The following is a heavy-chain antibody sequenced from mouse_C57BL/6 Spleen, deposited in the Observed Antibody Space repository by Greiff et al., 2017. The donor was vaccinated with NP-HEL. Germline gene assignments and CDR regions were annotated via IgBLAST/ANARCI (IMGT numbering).Heavy chain of an antibody. Sequence: EVQLQQSGPELVKPGASVKISCKASGYTFTDYYMNWVKQSHGKSLEWIGDINPNNGGTSYNQKFKGKATLTVDKSSSTAYMELRSLTSEDSAVYYCARSEGYEGFAYWGQGTLVTVSA. CDR3: ARSEGYEGFAY. J-gene: IGHJ3*01. D-gene: IGHD2-2*01. CDR1: GYTFTDYY. V-gene: IGHV1-26*01. CDR2: INPNNGGT.